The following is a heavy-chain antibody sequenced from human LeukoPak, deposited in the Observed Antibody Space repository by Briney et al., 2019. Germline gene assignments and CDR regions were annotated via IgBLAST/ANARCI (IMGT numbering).Heavy chain of an antibody. D-gene: IGHD4-11*01. J-gene: IGHJ4*02. Sequence: PGGSLRLSCAASGLTFSNYWMHWVRQAPGKGLVWISLIKKDGFFSTYADSVKGRFTISRDDAKNTLYLQMDSLRADDTAVYYCATDLDYTFDYWGRGTLVTVSS. V-gene: IGHV3-74*03. CDR1: GLTFSNYW. CDR3: ATDLDYTFDY. CDR2: IKKDGFFS.